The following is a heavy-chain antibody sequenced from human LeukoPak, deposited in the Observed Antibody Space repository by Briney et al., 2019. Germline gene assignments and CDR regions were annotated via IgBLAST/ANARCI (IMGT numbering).Heavy chain of an antibody. CDR1: GGSFSGYY. J-gene: IGHJ6*02. CDR2: INHSGST. V-gene: IGHV4-34*01. Sequence: PSETLSLTCAAYGGSFSGYYWSWIRQPPGKGLEWVGEINHSGSTNYNPSLKSRVTISVDTSKNQFSLKLTSVTAADTAVYYCARGIATRSRYYYGMDVWGQGTTVTVSS. CDR3: ARGIATRSRYYYGMDV. D-gene: IGHD6-6*01.